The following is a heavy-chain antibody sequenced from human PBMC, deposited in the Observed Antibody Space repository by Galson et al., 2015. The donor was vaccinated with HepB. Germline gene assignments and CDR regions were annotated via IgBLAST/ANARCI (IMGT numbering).Heavy chain of an antibody. D-gene: IGHD4-17*01. CDR3: AHRDYGDYDNWFDP. J-gene: IGHJ5*02. CDR1: GFSLSTSGVG. Sequence: PALVKPTQPLTLTCTFSGFSLSTSGVGVGWIRQPPGKALEGLALIYWDDDKRYSPSLKSRLTITKDTSKNQGVLTMTNMDPVDTATYYCAHRDYGDYDNWFDPWGPGTLVTVSS. CDR2: IYWDDDK. V-gene: IGHV2-5*02.